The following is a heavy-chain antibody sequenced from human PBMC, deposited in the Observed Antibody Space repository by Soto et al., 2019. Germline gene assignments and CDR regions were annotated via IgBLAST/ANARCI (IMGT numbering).Heavy chain of an antibody. CDR2: IDPSDSYT. V-gene: IGHV5-10-1*01. CDR3: ARDYGDSLYREGMDV. D-gene: IGHD4-17*01. J-gene: IGHJ6*02. CDR1: GYSFPSYW. Sequence: PGESPKISCKGSGYSFPSYWISWVRQMPGKGLEWMGRIDPSDSYTNYSPSFQGHVTISADKSISTAYLQWRSVKASDTAVYYCARDYGDSLYREGMDVWGQGTTVTVSS.